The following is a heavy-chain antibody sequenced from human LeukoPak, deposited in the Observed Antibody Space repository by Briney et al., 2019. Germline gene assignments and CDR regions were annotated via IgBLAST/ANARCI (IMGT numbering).Heavy chain of an antibody. J-gene: IGHJ4*02. V-gene: IGHV4-34*01. Sequence: SETLSLTCAVYGGSFSGYYWSWIRQPPGKGLEWIGEINHSGSTNYNPSLKSRVTISVDTSKNQFSLKLSSVTAADTAVYYCAREGVMYDGSGIPGYWGQGTLVTVSS. CDR1: GGSFSGYY. D-gene: IGHD3-10*01. CDR3: AREGVMYDGSGIPGY. CDR2: INHSGST.